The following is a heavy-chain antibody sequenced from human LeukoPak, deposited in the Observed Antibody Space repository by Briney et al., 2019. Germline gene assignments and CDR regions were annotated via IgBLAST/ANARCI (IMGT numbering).Heavy chain of an antibody. V-gene: IGHV3-23*01. Sequence: GGSLRLSCAASGFTFSSYGMSWVRQAPGKGLEWVSAISGSGGSTYYADSVKGRFTISRDNSKNTLYLQMNSLRAEDTAVYYCAKNGYGGKIFDYWGQGTLVTVSS. CDR2: ISGSGGST. J-gene: IGHJ4*02. D-gene: IGHD4-23*01. CDR1: GFTFSSYG. CDR3: AKNGYGGKIFDY.